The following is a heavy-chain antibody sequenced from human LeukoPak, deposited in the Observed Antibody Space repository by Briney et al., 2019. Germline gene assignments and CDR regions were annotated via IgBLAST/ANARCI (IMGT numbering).Heavy chain of an antibody. V-gene: IGHV3-30*04. D-gene: IGHD3-10*01. CDR1: GLTVSGYA. CDR3: ARDLIRGGSGSCLNY. CDR2: ISHDGSKK. Sequence: GKSLRLSCAASGLTVSGYAMQWVRQAPGKGLEWVAIISHDGSKKDYADSVKGRFTISRDSSKNTVYLEMNNLRADDTALYYCARDLIRGGSGSCLNYWGQGTLVTVSS. J-gene: IGHJ4*02.